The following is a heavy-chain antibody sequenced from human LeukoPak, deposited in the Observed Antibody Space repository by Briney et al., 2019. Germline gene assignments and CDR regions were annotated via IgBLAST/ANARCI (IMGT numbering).Heavy chain of an antibody. CDR1: GFTFRTYT. J-gene: IGHJ4*02. Sequence: GRSLRLSCAASGFTFRTYTMNWVRQAPGKRLEWVSSISSDSRYIYYADSVKGRFTISRDNAQNSLYLQMNSLRVEDTAVYYCARDFRYEGDYWGQGTLVTVSS. V-gene: IGHV3-21*01. D-gene: IGHD5-12*01. CDR3: ARDFRYEGDY. CDR2: ISSDSRYI.